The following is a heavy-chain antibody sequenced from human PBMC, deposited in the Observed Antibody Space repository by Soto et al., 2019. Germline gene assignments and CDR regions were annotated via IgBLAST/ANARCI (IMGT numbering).Heavy chain of an antibody. Sequence: ASETLSLTCTVSGDSITKSTYYWAWVRQTPGKGPEWIGSIYYAGSTNYNPSLKSRVTISVDTSKNQFSLKLSSVTAADTAVYYCARDAGTGEFDYWGQGTLVTVSS. CDR1: GDSITKSTYY. V-gene: IGHV4-39*07. D-gene: IGHD1-1*01. J-gene: IGHJ4*02. CDR3: ARDAGTGEFDY. CDR2: IYYAGST.